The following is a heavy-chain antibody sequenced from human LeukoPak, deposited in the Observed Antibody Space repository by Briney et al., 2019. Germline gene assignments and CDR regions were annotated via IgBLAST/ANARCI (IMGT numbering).Heavy chain of an antibody. Sequence: RGSLRLSCAVSGFTFSSYCMNWVRQAPGKGLEWVSYISSSSSTIYYADSVKGRFTISRDNAKNSLYLQEKGLRAEETAVYYCARLTWGYYMDVGAKGPRSPSP. V-gene: IGHV3-48*04. CDR2: ISSSSSTI. J-gene: IGHJ6*03. CDR1: GFTFSSYC. CDR3: ARLTWGYYMDV. D-gene: IGHD1-26*01.